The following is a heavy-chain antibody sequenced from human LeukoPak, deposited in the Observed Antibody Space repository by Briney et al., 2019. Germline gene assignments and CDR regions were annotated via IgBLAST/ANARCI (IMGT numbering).Heavy chain of an antibody. J-gene: IGHJ6*02. Sequence: GGSLRLSCAASGFTVSRNYMSWARQAPGKGLEWVASINHNGNVNYYVDSVKGRFTISRDNAKNSLYLQMSNLRAEDTAVYFCARGGGLDVWGQGATVTVSS. CDR1: GFTVSRNY. CDR3: ARGGGLDV. CDR2: INHNGNVN. D-gene: IGHD3-16*01. V-gene: IGHV3-7*03.